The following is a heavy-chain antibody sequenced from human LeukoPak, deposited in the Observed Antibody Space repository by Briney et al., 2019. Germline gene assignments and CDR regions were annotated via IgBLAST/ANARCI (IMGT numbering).Heavy chain of an antibody. J-gene: IGHJ4*02. D-gene: IGHD3-3*01. CDR1: GYTFTSYG. V-gene: IGHV1-18*01. Sequence: GASVKVSCKASGYTFTSYGISWVRQAPGQGLEWMGWIGAYNGNTNYAQKLQGRVTMTTDTSTSTAYMELRSLRSDDTAVYYCARHRVGPATRDYDFWSGYYTAYYFDYWGQGTLVTVSS. CDR2: IGAYNGNT. CDR3: ARHRVGPATRDYDFWSGYYTAYYFDY.